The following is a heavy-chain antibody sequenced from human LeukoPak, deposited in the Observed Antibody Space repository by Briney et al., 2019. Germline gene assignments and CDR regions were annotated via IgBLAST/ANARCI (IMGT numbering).Heavy chain of an antibody. Sequence: ASVKASCKASGYTFTGQYLHWVRQAPGQGLEWMGWINPDNGDTKYAQKFEGRVIMTRDTSISTAYMELMRMTSDDTAIYYCARDLIEGWAFDIWGQGTMVSVSS. CDR1: GYTFTGQY. V-gene: IGHV1-2*02. CDR3: ARDLIEGWAFDI. J-gene: IGHJ3*02. D-gene: IGHD2-15*01. CDR2: INPDNGDT.